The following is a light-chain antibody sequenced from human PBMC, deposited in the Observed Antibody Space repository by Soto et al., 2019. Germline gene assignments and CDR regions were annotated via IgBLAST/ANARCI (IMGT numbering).Light chain of an antibody. CDR1: QGSSNY. Sequence: DIQMTQSPSSLSASVGDKVTITCRASQGSSNYLAWYQQKPGKVPPLLIHSASPLHSGVPSRSSGSGSGTAVTLTSSSPQPADGATYDCQRDDSAPWTCGQGTKVESK. CDR2: SAS. J-gene: IGKJ1*01. CDR3: QRDDSAPWT. V-gene: IGKV1-27*01.